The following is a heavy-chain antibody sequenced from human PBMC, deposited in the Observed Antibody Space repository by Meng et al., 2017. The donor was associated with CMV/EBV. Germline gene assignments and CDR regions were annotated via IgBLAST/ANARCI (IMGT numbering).Heavy chain of an antibody. CDR1: GFTVSSNY. J-gene: IGHJ4*02. Sequence: GESLKISCAASGFTVSSNYMSWVRQAPGKGLEWVSVIYSGGSTYYADSVKGRFTISRDNSKNTLYLQMNSLRAEDTAVYYCARDSYCGSDCYSDYWGQGTLVTVSS. CDR2: IYSGGST. D-gene: IGHD2-21*01. CDR3: ARDSYCGSDCYSDY. V-gene: IGHV3-66*02.